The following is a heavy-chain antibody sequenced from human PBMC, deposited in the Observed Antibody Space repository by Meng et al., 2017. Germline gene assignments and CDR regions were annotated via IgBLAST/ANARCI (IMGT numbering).Heavy chain of an antibody. J-gene: IGHJ3*02. D-gene: IGHD1-1*01. CDR3: ARDNWNDAFDI. CDR2: IFHSGST. Sequence: SQTLSLTCAVYGGSFSGYYWSWIRQPPGKGLEWIGNIFHSGSTYYNPSLKSRVTISVDTSKNQFSLRVSSVTAADTAVYYCARDNWNDAFDIWGQGTMVTVSS. CDR1: GGSFSGYY. V-gene: IGHV4-34*12.